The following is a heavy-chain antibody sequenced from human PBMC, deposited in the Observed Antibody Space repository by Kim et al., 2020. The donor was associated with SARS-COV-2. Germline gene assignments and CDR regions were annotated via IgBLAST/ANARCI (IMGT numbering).Heavy chain of an antibody. V-gene: IGHV3-7*03. D-gene: IGHD6-13*01. Sequence: YYVESVKGRFTISRDNAKNSLYLQMNSLRAEDTAVYYCARLGGSSWQFDYWGQGTLVTVSS. J-gene: IGHJ4*02. CDR3: ARLGGSSWQFDY.